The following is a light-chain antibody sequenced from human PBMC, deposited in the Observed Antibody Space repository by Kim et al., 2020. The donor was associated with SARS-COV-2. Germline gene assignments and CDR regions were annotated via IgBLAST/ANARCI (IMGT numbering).Light chain of an antibody. V-gene: IGKV3-20*01. CDR1: KNVRTSY. CDR2: GAT. J-gene: IGKJ5*01. CDR3: KVRVT. Sequence: SLSLAPEQSSTVSRSVSKNVRTSYLARSQQNPGQALYLLIYGATSSATGIPDSFSGSGSGTDFTLTISRHVPEYFAVYYCKVRVTFGRGTRLEIK.